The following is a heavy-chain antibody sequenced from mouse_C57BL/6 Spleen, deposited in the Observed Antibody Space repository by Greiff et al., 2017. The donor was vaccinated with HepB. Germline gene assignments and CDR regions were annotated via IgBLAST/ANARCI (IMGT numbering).Heavy chain of an antibody. CDR1: GYTFTDYY. CDR3: ARWGTTVVATRAWFAY. Sequence: EVQLQQSGPVLVKPGASVKMSCKASGYTFTDYYMNWVKQSHGKSLEWIGVINPYNGGTSYNQKFKGKATLTVDKSSSTAYMELNSLTSEDSAVYYCARWGTTVVATRAWFAYWGQGTLVTVSA. J-gene: IGHJ3*01. CDR2: INPYNGGT. D-gene: IGHD1-1*01. V-gene: IGHV1-19*01.